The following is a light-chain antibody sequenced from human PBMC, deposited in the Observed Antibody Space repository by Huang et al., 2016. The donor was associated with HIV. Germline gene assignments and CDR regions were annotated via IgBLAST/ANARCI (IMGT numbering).Light chain of an antibody. Sequence: EIVMTQSPGTLSLSPGERATPSCRPSQSVSSNLAWYQQKPGQAPRLLIYGASTRATGVPARFSGSGSGTEFTLTISSLQSDDFVVYYCQQYQDWPRTFGQGTKVEIK. V-gene: IGKV3-15*01. CDR1: QSVSSN. CDR2: GAS. J-gene: IGKJ1*01. CDR3: QQYQDWPRT.